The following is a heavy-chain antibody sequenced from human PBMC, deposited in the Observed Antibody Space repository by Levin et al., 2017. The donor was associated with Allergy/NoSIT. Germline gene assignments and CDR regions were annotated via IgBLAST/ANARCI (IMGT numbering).Heavy chain of an antibody. CDR1: GYTFSSSW. D-gene: IGHD5-24*01. CDR3: VRPGRSSERWLPKD. J-gene: IGHJ4*02. Sequence: GESLKISCKGSGYTFSSSWIGWVRQMSGKGLEWVGIIYPSDSDTRYSPSFQGQVSISADRSISTAYLQWSSLKTSDTAIYYCVRPGRSSERWLPKDWGQGTLVTVSS. CDR2: IYPSDSDT. V-gene: IGHV5-51*01.